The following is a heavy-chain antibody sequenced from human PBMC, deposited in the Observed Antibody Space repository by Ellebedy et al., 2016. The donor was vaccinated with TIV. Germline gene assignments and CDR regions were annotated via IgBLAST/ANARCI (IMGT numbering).Heavy chain of an antibody. CDR2: IGPGSRVI. Sequence: LSLTCSASGFSFSDSALTWVRQAPGKGLEWLSYIGPGSRVIFYADSVKGRFTISRDDAKKSLYLQMKSLRVEDTAVYYCSSHLSPHWFDNWGRGTLVSVSS. J-gene: IGHJ5*02. V-gene: IGHV3-11*04. CDR3: SSHLSPHWFDN. CDR1: GFSFSDSA.